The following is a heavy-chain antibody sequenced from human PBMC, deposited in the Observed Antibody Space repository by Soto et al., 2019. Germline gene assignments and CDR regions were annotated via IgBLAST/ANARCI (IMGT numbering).Heavy chain of an antibody. CDR2: INHSGST. D-gene: IGHD2-15*01. CDR3: ARTVVAARADMDV. CDR1: GGSFSGYY. V-gene: IGHV4-34*01. J-gene: IGHJ6*03. Sequence: SETLSLTCAVYGGSFSGYYWSWIRQPPGKGLEWIGEINHSGSTNYNPSLKSRVTISVDTSKNQFSLKLSSVTAADTAVYYCARTVVAARADMDVSAKRTTVTVSS.